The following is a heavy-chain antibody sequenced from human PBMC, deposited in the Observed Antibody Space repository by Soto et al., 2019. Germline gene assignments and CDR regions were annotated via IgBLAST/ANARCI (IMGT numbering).Heavy chain of an antibody. CDR2: ISHDGSTE. V-gene: IGHV3-30*19. J-gene: IGHJ4*02. CDR3: ARDYGGHSGDY. D-gene: IGHD4-17*01. CDR1: GFKFNIYG. Sequence: QVHVVESGGGVVQPGMSLRLSCATAGFKFNIYGIHWVRQTPGKGLEWVATISHDGSTEYHTDSVKGRFIISRDDSQSTVYLQMNSLRGEDTAVYYCARDYGGHSGDYLGQGALVIVSS.